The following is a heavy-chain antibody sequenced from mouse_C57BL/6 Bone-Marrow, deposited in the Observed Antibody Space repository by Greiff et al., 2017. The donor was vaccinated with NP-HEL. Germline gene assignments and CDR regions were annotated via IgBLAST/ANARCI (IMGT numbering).Heavy chain of an antibody. V-gene: IGHV1-55*01. D-gene: IGHD3-3*01. CDR2: IYPGSGST. J-gene: IGHJ4*01. Sequence: QVHVKQPGAELVKPGASVKMSCKASGYTFTSYWITWVKQRPGQGLEWIGDIYPGSGSTNYNEKFKSKATLTVDTSSSTAYMQLSSLTSEDSAVYYCARGGDGNYYAMDYWGQGTSVTVSS. CDR3: ARGGDGNYYAMDY. CDR1: GYTFTSYW.